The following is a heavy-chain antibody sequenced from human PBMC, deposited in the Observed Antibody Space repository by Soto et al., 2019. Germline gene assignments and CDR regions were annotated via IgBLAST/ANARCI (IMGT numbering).Heavy chain of an antibody. J-gene: IGHJ6*02. CDR1: GFTFSSYS. Sequence: GGSLRLSCAASGFTFSSYSMNWVRQAPGKGLEWVSSISSSSSYIYYADSVKGRFTISRDNAKNSLYLQMNSLRAEDTAVYYCARDCDYDCSGIERLLLHCMDAWGQGTPVTVSS. CDR2: ISSSSSYI. V-gene: IGHV3-21*01. CDR3: ARDCDYDCSGIERLLLHCMDA. D-gene: IGHD3-22*01.